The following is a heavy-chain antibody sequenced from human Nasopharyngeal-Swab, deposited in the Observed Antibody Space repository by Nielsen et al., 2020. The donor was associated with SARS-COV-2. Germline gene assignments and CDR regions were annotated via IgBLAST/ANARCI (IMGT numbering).Heavy chain of an antibody. CDR3: ARTAYYYDSSYLDY. J-gene: IGHJ4*02. CDR2: IWYDGSNK. CDR1: GFTFSSYG. D-gene: IGHD3-22*01. Sequence: GESLKISCAASGFTFSSYGMHWVRQAPGKGLEWVAVIWYDGSNKYYADSVKGRFTISRDNSKNTLYLQMNSLRAEDTAVYYCARTAYYYDSSYLDYWGQGTLVTVSS. V-gene: IGHV3-33*01.